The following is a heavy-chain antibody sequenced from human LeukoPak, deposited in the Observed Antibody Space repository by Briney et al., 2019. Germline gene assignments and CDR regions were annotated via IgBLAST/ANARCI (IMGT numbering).Heavy chain of an antibody. Sequence: SETLSLTCTVSGGSISSSSYYWGWIRQPPGKGLEWIGSIYYSGSTYYNPSLKSRVTISVDTSKNQFSLKLSSVTAADTAVYYCARDVVPAAIWLTDRHWFDPWGQGTLVTVSS. J-gene: IGHJ5*02. CDR1: GGSISSSSYY. V-gene: IGHV4-39*07. CDR3: ARDVVPAAIWLTDRHWFDP. CDR2: IYYSGST. D-gene: IGHD2-2*01.